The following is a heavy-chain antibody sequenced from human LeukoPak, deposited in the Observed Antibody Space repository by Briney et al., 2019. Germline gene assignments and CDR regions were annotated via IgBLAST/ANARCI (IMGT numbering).Heavy chain of an antibody. CDR1: RFTFSSYS. V-gene: IGHV3-21*01. D-gene: IGHD5-12*01. CDR3: ARGPSGYHNT. Sequence: GGSLRLSCAASRFTFSSYSMNWVRQAPGKGLEWVSSISSSSSYIYYADSVKGRFTISRDNAKNSLYLQMNSLRAEDTAVYYCARGPSGYHNTGGQGTLVTVSS. J-gene: IGHJ4*02. CDR2: ISSSSSYI.